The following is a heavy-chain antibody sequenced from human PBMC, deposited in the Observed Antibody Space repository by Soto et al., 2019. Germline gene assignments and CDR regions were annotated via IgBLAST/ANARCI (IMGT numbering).Heavy chain of an antibody. V-gene: IGHV3-74*01. Sequence: LGESLKISCTASGFTFSSYWMHWVRQAPGKGLMWVSRINSDGSSTTYADSVKGRFTISRDNAKSTFYLQMNSLRDEDTAVYFCARGPTYSSSWYGLDYWGQGTLVTVSS. CDR3: ARGPTYSSSWYGLDY. J-gene: IGHJ4*02. CDR2: INSDGSST. CDR1: GFTFSSYW. D-gene: IGHD6-13*01.